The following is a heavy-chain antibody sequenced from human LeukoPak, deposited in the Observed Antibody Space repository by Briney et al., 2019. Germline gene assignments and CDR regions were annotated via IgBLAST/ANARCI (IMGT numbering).Heavy chain of an antibody. Sequence: SETLSLTCTVSGGSISSSSYYWGWIRQPPGKGLEWIGSIYYSGSTYYNPSLKSRVTISVDTSKNQFSLKLSSVTAADTAVYYCARVGYSSGYYGDHGAFDIWGQGTMVTVSS. V-gene: IGHV4-39*07. CDR2: IYYSGST. CDR3: ARVGYSSGYYGDHGAFDI. CDR1: GGSISSSSYY. D-gene: IGHD3-22*01. J-gene: IGHJ3*02.